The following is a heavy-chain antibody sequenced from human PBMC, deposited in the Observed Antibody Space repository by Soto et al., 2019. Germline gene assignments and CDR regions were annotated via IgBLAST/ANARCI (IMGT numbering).Heavy chain of an antibody. V-gene: IGHV5-51*01. Sequence: EVQLVQSGAEVKKPGESLKISCKGSGYSFTSYWIGWVRQMPGKGLEWMGIIYPGDSDTRYSPSFQGQVTISADKSISTAYLQWSSLKASDTAMYYCARQPPSGPQLTDIRGWFDPWGQGTLVTVSS. CDR3: ARQPPSGPQLTDIRGWFDP. CDR1: GYSFTSYW. D-gene: IGHD5-12*01. CDR2: IYPGDSDT. J-gene: IGHJ5*02.